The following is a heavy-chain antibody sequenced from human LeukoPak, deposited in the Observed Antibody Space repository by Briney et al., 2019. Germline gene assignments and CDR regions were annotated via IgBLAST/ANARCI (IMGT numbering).Heavy chain of an antibody. J-gene: IGHJ4*02. V-gene: IGHV1-2*02. D-gene: IGHD7-27*01. CDR3: AREVGNLGSGGRY. CDR2: INPNSGGT. Sequence: GASVKVSCKASGYTFTGYYMHWVRQAPGQGLEWMGWINPNSGGTNYAQKFQGRVTMTRDTSISTAYMELSRLRSDDTAVYYCAREVGNLGSGGRYWGQGTLVTVSS. CDR1: GYTFTGYY.